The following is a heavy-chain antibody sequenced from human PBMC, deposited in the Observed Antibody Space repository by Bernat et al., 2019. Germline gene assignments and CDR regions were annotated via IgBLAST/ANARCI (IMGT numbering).Heavy chain of an antibody. Sequence: EVQLVESGGGLVKPGGSLRLSCAASGFTFSNAWMSWVRQAPGKGLEWVGRIKSKTDGGTTDYAAPVKGRFTISRDDSKNTLYLQMNSLKTEDTAVYYCTTDEIGTAMDDDLDYWGQGTLVTVSS. CDR2: IKSKTDGGTT. CDR3: TTDEIGTAMDDDLDY. CDR1: GFTFSNAW. J-gene: IGHJ4*02. D-gene: IGHD5-18*01. V-gene: IGHV3-15*01.